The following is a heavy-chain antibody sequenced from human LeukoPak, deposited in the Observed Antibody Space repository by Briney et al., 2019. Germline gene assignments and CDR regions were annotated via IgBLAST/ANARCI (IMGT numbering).Heavy chain of an antibody. CDR1: GGSISSYY. Sequence: SETLSLTCTVSGGSISSYYWSWIRQPAGKGLEWIGRIYTSGSTNYNPSLKSRVTMSVDTSKNQFSLKLSSVTAADTAVYYCARDGSPSGSYYDVYYFDYWGRGTLVTVSS. CDR2: IYTSGST. CDR3: ARDGSPSGSYYDVYYFDY. V-gene: IGHV4-4*07. D-gene: IGHD1-26*01. J-gene: IGHJ4*02.